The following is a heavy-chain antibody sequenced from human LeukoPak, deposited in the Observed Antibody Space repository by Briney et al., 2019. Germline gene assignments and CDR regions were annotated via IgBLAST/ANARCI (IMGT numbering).Heavy chain of an antibody. V-gene: IGHV1-8*01. CDR2: MNPNSGNT. Sequence: ASVKVSCKATGFTFTNYDINWVRQATGQGLEWMGWMNPNSGNTGYAQKFQGRVTMTRNTSISTAYMELSSLRSEDTAVYYCARGRTQQEWLRLGIYYFDYWGQGTLVTVSS. D-gene: IGHD5-12*01. J-gene: IGHJ4*02. CDR1: GFTFTNYD. CDR3: ARGRTQQEWLRLGIYYFDY.